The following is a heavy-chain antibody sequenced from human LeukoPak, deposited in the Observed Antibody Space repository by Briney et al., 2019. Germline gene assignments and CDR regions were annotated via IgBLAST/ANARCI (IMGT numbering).Heavy chain of an antibody. J-gene: IGHJ4*02. CDR2: IWYGGSNK. V-gene: IGHV3-33*08. CDR3: AREGALLNNFDY. CDR1: GFTFNNYA. D-gene: IGHD1-26*01. Sequence: PGGSLRLSCAASGFTFNNYAMHWVRQAPGKGLEWVAVIWYGGSNKYYADSVKGRFTISRDNSKNTLYLQMNSLRAEDTAVYYCAREGALLNNFDYWGQGTLVTVSS.